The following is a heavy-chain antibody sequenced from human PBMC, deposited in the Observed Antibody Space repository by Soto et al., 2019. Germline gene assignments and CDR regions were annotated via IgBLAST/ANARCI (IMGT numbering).Heavy chain of an antibody. CDR2: VHYSGST. J-gene: IGHJ1*01. Sequence: SETLSLTCSVSGDSMSRDDWSLSRHPPGKGLEWIGYVHYSGSTKYNPSLKSRVTMSLDTSKNQFSLQLSSVTAADTAVYYCARFPRFLTLIARFAPRGQRTLVLVSS. CDR1: GDSMSRDD. V-gene: IGHV4-59*01. CDR3: ARFPRFLTLIARFAP. D-gene: IGHD3-3*01.